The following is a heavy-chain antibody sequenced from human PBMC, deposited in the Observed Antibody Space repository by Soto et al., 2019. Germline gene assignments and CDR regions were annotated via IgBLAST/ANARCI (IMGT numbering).Heavy chain of an antibody. V-gene: IGHV3-74*01. CDR3: ASNYAYAEGYYYYGIDV. J-gene: IGHJ6*02. D-gene: IGHD3-16*01. Sequence: EVQLVESGGGLVQPGGSLRLSCAASGFNFSNYWMHWVRQAPGKGLVWVSRVNSDGSTTYYADSVKGRFTISRDNAKNTLHLQMNSLGAEDTAVYYCASNYAYAEGYYYYGIDVWGQGTTVTVSS. CDR2: VNSDGSTT. CDR1: GFNFSNYW.